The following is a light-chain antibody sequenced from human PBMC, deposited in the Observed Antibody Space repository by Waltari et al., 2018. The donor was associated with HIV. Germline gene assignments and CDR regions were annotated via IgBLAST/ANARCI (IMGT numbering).Light chain of an antibody. V-gene: IGLV1-51*01. CDR2: DNY. Sequence: QSVLTQPPSVSAAPGQRVTISCSGSSSTIRSNDVSWYQQLPGTAPKLLIFDNYKRPSGIPDRFSGSKSGTSATLGITGLQTGDEADYYCGTWDSGLSAVVFGGGTKLTVL. J-gene: IGLJ3*02. CDR3: GTWDSGLSAVV. CDR1: SSTIRSND.